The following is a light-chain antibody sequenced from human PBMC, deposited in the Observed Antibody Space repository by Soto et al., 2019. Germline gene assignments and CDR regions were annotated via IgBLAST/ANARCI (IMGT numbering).Light chain of an antibody. Sequence: QSVLTQPPSASGTPGQRVTISCSGSSSNIGENTVNWYQQLPGTAPKVLIYRSNERPSGVPDRFSGSKSGTSASLAISGLQAEDGADYYCQSYDNSLSGPVVFGGGTKLTVL. CDR1: SSNIGENT. CDR3: QSYDNSLSGPVV. CDR2: RSN. V-gene: IGLV1-44*01. J-gene: IGLJ3*02.